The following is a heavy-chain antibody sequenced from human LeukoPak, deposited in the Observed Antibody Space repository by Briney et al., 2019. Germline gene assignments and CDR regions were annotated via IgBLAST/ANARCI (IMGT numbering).Heavy chain of an antibody. J-gene: IGHJ5*02. CDR3: VGRSARVTPPTAFDP. CDR1: GYTFTGHY. V-gene: IGHV1-2*02. CDR2: INPKNAGR. D-gene: IGHD2-21*02. Sequence: ASVKVSCKASGYTFTGHYMHWVRQVPGQGLEWMGWINPKNAGRNYAQKFQGKVTMTRDTSISTAYMELSRLRSDDTAVYYCVGRSARVTPPTAFDPWGQGTLVTVSS.